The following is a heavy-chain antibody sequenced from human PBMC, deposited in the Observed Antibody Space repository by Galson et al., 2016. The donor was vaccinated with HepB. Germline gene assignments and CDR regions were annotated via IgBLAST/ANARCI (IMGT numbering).Heavy chain of an antibody. Sequence: QSGAEVTKPGESLKISCRGSGSTFDSYWIGWVRQMPGKGLEWMAIIYPGDFDTRYSPSFQGQVTISVDKSIRTAYLQWSSLKASDTAMYYCARSWTGSYDFWGAIYNYYAMDVWGQGTTVIVS. CDR2: IYPGDFDT. J-gene: IGHJ6*02. D-gene: IGHD3-3*01. CDR1: GSTFDSYW. V-gene: IGHV5-51*01. CDR3: ARSWTGSYDFWGAIYNYYAMDV.